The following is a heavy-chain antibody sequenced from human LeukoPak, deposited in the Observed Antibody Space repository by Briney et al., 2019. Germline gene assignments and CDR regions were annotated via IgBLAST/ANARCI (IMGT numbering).Heavy chain of an antibody. CDR3: AKDRARYFDWLLSLDY. CDR1: GFTFSSYG. J-gene: IGHJ4*02. Sequence: GGSLRLSCAASGFTFSSYGMHWARQAPGKGLEWVAVISYDGSNKYYADSVKGRFTISRDNSKNTLYLQMNSLRAEDTAVYYCAKDRARYFDWLLSLDYWGQATLVTVCS. CDR2: ISYDGSNK. D-gene: IGHD3-9*01. V-gene: IGHV3-30*18.